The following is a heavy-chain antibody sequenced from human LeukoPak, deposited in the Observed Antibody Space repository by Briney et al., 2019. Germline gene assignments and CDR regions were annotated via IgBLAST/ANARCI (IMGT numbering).Heavy chain of an antibody. CDR3: ARFPRILPSPNDVFDI. V-gene: IGHV4-59*01. CDR2: IYYSGST. CDR1: GGSISSYY. J-gene: IGHJ3*02. D-gene: IGHD2-15*01. Sequence: SETLSLACTVSGGSISSYYWSWIRQPPGKGLEWIGYIYYSGSTNYNPSLKSRVTISVDTSKNQFSLKLSSVTAADTAVYYCARFPRILPSPNDVFDIWGQGTMVTVSS.